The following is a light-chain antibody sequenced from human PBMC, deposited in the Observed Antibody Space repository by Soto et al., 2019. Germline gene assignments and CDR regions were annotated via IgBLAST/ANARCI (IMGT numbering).Light chain of an antibody. CDR1: PSDVDGYDY. CDR2: DVT. V-gene: IGLV2-14*03. J-gene: IGLJ2*01. Sequence: QSALTQPASVSGSPGQSITISCTATPSDVDGYDYVSWYQQHPGKAPKLVIYDVTNRPLGISNRFSGSKSGNTASLTISGLQAADEADYYCCSYTVSNTLILFGGGTKLTVL. CDR3: CSYTVSNTLIL.